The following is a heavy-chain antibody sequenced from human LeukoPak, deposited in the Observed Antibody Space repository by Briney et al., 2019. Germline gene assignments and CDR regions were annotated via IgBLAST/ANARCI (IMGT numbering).Heavy chain of an antibody. CDR2: INAGNGNT. J-gene: IGHJ3*02. CDR1: GYTFTNYA. D-gene: IGHD6-6*01. V-gene: IGHV1-3*03. CDR3: ARSPLGEQLVLPGPYFQGDAFDI. Sequence: GASVKVSCKTSGYTFTNYAMHWVRQAPGQRLEWMGWINAGNGNTKYSQEFQGRVTITRDTSASTAYMELSSLRSEDMAVYYCARSPLGEQLVLPGPYFQGDAFDIWGQGTMVTVSS.